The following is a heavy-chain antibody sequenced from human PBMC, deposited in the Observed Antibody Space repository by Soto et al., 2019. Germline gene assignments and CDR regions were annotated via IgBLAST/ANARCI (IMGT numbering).Heavy chain of an antibody. J-gene: IGHJ1*01. D-gene: IGHD2-15*01. Sequence: GASVKVSCKASGYIFTAYSMHWFRQDHGQGLEWMGVVNPSGGSTNYAHKFQGRITMTRDTSKSTFYMERSSLTRQDTAVYYCALEENCRDGICYSEYFQRWAEGTPVSV. CDR1: GYIFTAYS. CDR3: ALEENCRDGICYSEYFQR. CDR2: VNPSGGST. V-gene: IGHV1-46*01.